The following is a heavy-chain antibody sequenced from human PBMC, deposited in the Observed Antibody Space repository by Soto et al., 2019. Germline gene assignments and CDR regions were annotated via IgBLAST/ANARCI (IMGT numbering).Heavy chain of an antibody. J-gene: IGHJ5*02. Sequence: PSETLSPTFAVSGGSISSSNWWSWVRQPPGKGLEWIGEIYHSGSTNYNPSLKSRVTISIDTSKNQFSLRLASVTAADTAFYYCGSVRPSGYVLSWGQGTLVTVSS. D-gene: IGHD6-25*01. CDR1: GGSISSSNW. V-gene: IGHV4-4*02. CDR2: IYHSGST. CDR3: GSVRPSGYVLS.